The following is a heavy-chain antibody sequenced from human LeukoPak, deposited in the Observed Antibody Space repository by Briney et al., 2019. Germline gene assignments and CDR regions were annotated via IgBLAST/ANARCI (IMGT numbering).Heavy chain of an antibody. V-gene: IGHV4-38-2*02. CDR1: GYSISSGYY. D-gene: IGHD6-19*01. J-gene: IGHJ3*02. Sequence: SETLSLTCTVSGYSISSGYYWGWIRQPPGKGLEWIGYIYYRGSTNYNPSLKSRVTISLDTSTNQFSLKLSSVTAADTAVYYCARPYTSGYRGAFDIWGQGTMVTVSS. CDR3: ARPYTSGYRGAFDI. CDR2: IYYRGST.